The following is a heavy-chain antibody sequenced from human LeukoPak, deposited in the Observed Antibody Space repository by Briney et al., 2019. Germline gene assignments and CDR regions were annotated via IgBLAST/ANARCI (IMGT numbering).Heavy chain of an antibody. D-gene: IGHD2-2*01. Sequence: SETLSLTCTVSGGSFNTYYWSWIRQPPGKGLEWIGYIYYSGITKYDPSLKSRVTISVDMSKNQFSLKLTSVTAVDTAVYYCVREKAGSCSSTTCLNWFDLWGQGTLVTVSA. CDR1: GGSFNTYY. CDR3: VREKAGSCSSTTCLNWFDL. J-gene: IGHJ5*02. CDR2: IYYSGIT. V-gene: IGHV4-59*01.